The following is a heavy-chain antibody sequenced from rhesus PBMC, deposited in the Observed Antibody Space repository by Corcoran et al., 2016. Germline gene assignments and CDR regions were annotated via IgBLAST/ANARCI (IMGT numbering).Heavy chain of an antibody. CDR3: AAFYGLDS. CDR1: GGSVSRDY. V-gene: IGHV4-173*01. Sequence: QLQLQESGPGMVKPSETLSLTCAVSGGSVSRDYWNWIRQPPGKGREWIGRIPGSRGSADHHPPLKTRVTISTDTSKTQFSLNLRSVTAADTAVYYCAAFYGLDSWGQGVVVTVSS. J-gene: IGHJ6*01. CDR2: IPGSRGSA.